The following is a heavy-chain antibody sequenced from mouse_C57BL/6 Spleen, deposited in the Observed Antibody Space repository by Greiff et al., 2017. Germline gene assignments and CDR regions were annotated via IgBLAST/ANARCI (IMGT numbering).Heavy chain of an antibody. D-gene: IGHD2-5*01. Sequence: EVQVVESGGGLVQPGGSMKLSCVASGFTFSNYWMNWVRQSPEKGLEWVAQIRLKSDNYATHYAESVKGRFTISRDDSKSSVYLQMNNLRAEDTGIYYCTRAYYSNSFAYWGQGTLVTVSA. CDR3: TRAYYSNSFAY. V-gene: IGHV6-3*01. J-gene: IGHJ3*01. CDR1: GFTFSNYW. CDR2: IRLKSDNYAT.